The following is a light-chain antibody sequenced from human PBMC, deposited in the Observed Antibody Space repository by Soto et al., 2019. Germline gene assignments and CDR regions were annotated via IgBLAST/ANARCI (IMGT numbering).Light chain of an antibody. Sequence: DIQMTQSPSSLSASLGDRVTITCRASQRIATYLNWYRQKPGKAPEPLIYAASSLQSGVPSTLSGSGSGTDFTLTISSLQPDDFATYYCQQSYSTPRTFGQGTKLEI. CDR2: AAS. CDR1: QRIATY. V-gene: IGKV1-39*01. CDR3: QQSYSTPRT. J-gene: IGKJ2*01.